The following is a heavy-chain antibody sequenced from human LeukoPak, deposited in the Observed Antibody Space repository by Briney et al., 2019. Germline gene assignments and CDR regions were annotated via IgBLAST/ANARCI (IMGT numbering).Heavy chain of an antibody. CDR2: INPNSGGT. CDR3: ARDMVRGVHPAGY. CDR1: GYTFTGDY. D-gene: IGHD3-10*01. Sequence: ASVKVSCKASGYTFTGDYMHWVRQAPGPGLEWMGWINPNSGGTNYAQKFQGRVTMTRDTSISTAYMELSRLRSDDTAVYYCARDMVRGVHPAGYWGQGTLVTVSS. V-gene: IGHV1-2*02. J-gene: IGHJ4*02.